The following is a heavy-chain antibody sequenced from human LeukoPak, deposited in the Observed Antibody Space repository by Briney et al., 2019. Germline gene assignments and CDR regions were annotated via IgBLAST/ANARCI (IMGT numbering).Heavy chain of an antibody. CDR3: VRNAAVATSRSWFDP. Sequence: SETLSLTCTVSGGSISSYYWSWIRQPPGKGLEWIGYIYYSGSTNYNPSLKSRVTISVDTSKNQFSLKLTSVTAADTAVYYCVRNAAVATSRSWFDPWGQGTLVTVSS. CDR2: IYYSGST. V-gene: IGHV4-59*08. CDR1: GGSISSYY. D-gene: IGHD6-19*01. J-gene: IGHJ5*02.